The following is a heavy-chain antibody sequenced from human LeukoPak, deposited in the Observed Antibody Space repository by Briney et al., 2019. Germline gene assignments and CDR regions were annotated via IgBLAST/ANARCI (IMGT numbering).Heavy chain of an antibody. CDR1: RYSFTNYW. CDR2: IFPGDSET. D-gene: IGHD3-3*01. Sequence: GESLKIPCQGSRYSFTNYWIGWVRQMPGKGLEWMGIIFPGDSETAYSPYFQGQVIISADKSINTAYLEWISLKASDTAMYYCGSFQYYDRNGYYRPFGYWGQGTLVTVSS. J-gene: IGHJ4*02. V-gene: IGHV5-51*01. CDR3: GSFQYYDRNGYYRPFGY.